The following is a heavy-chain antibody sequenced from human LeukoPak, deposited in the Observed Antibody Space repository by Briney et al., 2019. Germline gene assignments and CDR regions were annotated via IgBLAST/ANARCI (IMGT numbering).Heavy chain of an antibody. CDR1: VFTFDDYA. Sequence: GGSLRLSCAASVFTFDDYAMHWVRQAPGKGLGWVSGVSWNSGSIGYADSVKGRFTISRDNAKNSLYLQMKSLRAEDTALYYCAKDISSSFGENWFDPWGQGTLVTVSS. CDR3: AKDISSSFGENWFDP. V-gene: IGHV3-9*01. J-gene: IGHJ5*02. D-gene: IGHD3-10*01. CDR2: VSWNSGSI.